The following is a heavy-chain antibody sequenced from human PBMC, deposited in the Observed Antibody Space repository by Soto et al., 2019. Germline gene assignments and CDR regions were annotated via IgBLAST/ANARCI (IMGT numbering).Heavy chain of an antibody. CDR3: ARGLTMIVVVIADYGMDV. Sequence: QVQLVQSGAEVKKPGASVKVSCKASGYTFTSYDINWVRQATGQGLEWMGWMNPNSGNTGYAQKFQGRVTMTRNTSISTAYMELSSLRSEDTAVYYCARGLTMIVVVIADYGMDVWGQETTVTVSS. CDR1: GYTFTSYD. CDR2: MNPNSGNT. V-gene: IGHV1-8*01. J-gene: IGHJ6*02. D-gene: IGHD3-22*01.